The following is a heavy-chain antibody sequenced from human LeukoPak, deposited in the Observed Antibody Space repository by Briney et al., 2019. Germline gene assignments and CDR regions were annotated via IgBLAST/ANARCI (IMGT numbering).Heavy chain of an antibody. V-gene: IGHV4-4*07. CDR1: GGSISSYY. CDR3: ARDARYYYGSGPQNMDY. Sequence: SETLSLTCTVSGGSISSYYWSWIRQPAGQGLEWIGRIYTSGSTNYNPSLKSRVTMSVDTSKNQFSLKLSSVTAADTAVYYCARDARYYYGSGPQNMDYRGQGTLVTVSS. J-gene: IGHJ4*02. CDR2: IYTSGST. D-gene: IGHD3-10*01.